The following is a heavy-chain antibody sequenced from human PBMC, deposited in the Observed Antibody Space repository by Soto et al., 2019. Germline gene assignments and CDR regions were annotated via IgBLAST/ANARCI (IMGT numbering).Heavy chain of an antibody. D-gene: IGHD2-8*01. J-gene: IGHJ2*01. Sequence: QVHLQESGPGLVKPSETLSLTCAISGDSIGNFYWRWIRQPAGKGLESLGRLSASGRTNYSPSLQSRVTMSLDRSKNRFSLRLTSVSAADTAVYFCARGMGRYFDLWGRGTLVTVSS. CDR1: GDSIGNFY. CDR3: ARGMGRYFDL. V-gene: IGHV4-4*07. CDR2: LSASGRT.